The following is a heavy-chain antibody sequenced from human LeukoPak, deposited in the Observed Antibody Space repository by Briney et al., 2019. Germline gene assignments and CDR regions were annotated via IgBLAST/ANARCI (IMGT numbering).Heavy chain of an antibody. D-gene: IGHD4-17*01. J-gene: IGHJ6*03. CDR3: ARSGDLVGYMAV. CDR1: GFTFSSYA. V-gene: IGHV3-30-3*01. Sequence: GGSLRLSCAASGFTFSSYAMHWVRQAPGKGLEWVAVISYDGSNKYYADSVKGRFTISRDNSKNTLYLQMNSLRAEDTAVYYCARSGDLVGYMAVWGKGTTVTVSS. CDR2: ISYDGSNK.